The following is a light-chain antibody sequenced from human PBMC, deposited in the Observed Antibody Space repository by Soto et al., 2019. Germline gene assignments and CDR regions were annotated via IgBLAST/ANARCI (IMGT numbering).Light chain of an antibody. CDR2: GAS. J-gene: IGKJ1*01. Sequence: EIVLTQSPGTLSLSPGERATLSCRASQSVNSAYVAWYQQNPGQAPRVLIYGASTRATGIPHRFSGSGSGTYFSLTISRLEPEESAMYYCQLYGSSPTSAFGQGTKVEI. CDR1: QSVNSAY. CDR3: QLYGSSPTSA. V-gene: IGKV3-20*01.